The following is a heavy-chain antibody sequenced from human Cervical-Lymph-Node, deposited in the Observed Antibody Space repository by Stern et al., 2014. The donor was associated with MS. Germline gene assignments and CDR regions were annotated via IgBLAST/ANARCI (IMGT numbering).Heavy chain of an antibody. J-gene: IGHJ4*02. CDR1: GFTFSSYG. V-gene: IGHV3-30*18. D-gene: IGHD5-24*01. CDR2: ISYVGSNK. CDR3: AKVSGDGYIDY. Sequence: QLVQSGGGVVQPGRSLRLSCAASGFTFSSYGMHWVRQAPGKGLEWVAVISYVGSNKYYADSVKGRFTISRDNSKNTLYLQMSSLRAEDTAVYYCAKVSGDGYIDYWGQGTLVTVSS.